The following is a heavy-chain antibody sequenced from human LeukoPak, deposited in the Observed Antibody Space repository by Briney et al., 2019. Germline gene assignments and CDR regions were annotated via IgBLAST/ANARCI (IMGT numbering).Heavy chain of an antibody. D-gene: IGHD1-26*01. CDR3: ARDGGTGIVGASGGMDV. J-gene: IGHJ6*02. CDR2: ISSSGSTI. V-gene: IGHV3-11*04. CDR1: GFTFSDYY. Sequence: GGSLRLSCAASGFTFSDYYMSWIRQAPGKGLEWVSYISSSGSTIYYADSVKGRFTISRDNSKNTLYLQMNSLRAEDTAVYYCARDGGTGIVGASGGMDVWGQGTTVTVSS.